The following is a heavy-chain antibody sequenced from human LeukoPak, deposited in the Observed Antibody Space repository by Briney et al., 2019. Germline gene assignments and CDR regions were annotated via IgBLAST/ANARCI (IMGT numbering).Heavy chain of an antibody. CDR1: TFTFSNYW. CDR3: ARGALPLPTQTWIQLWSPTYDAFDI. V-gene: IGHV3-7*03. J-gene: IGHJ3*02. D-gene: IGHD5-18*01. Sequence: QAGGSLRLSCAASTFTFSNYWMSWVRQAPGKGLEWVANIKQDGSEKYYVDSVKGRLTISRDNAKNSLYLQMNSLRAEDTAVYYCARGALPLPTQTWIQLWSPTYDAFDIWGQGTMVTVSS. CDR2: IKQDGSEK.